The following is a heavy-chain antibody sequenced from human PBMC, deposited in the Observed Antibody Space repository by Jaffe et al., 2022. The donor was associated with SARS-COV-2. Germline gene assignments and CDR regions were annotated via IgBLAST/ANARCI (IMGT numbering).Heavy chain of an antibody. J-gene: IGHJ1*01. D-gene: IGHD6-13*01. V-gene: IGHV1-3*01. CDR3: ARGGYSSSWATEYFQH. CDR2: INAGNGNT. Sequence: QVQLVQSGAEVKKPGASVKVSCKASGYTFTSYVMHWVRQAPGQRLEWMGWINAGNGNTKYSQKFQGRVTITRDTSASTAYMELSSLRSEDTAVYYCARGGYSSSWATEYFQHWGQGTLVTVSS. CDR1: GYTFTSYV.